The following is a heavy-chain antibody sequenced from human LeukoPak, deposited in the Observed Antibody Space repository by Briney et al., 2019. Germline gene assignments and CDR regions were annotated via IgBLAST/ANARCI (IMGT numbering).Heavy chain of an antibody. D-gene: IGHD4-23*01. CDR2: IYYSGST. Sequence: PSETLSLTCAVSGGSISSGGYYWSWIRQHPGKGLEWIGYIYYSGSTYYNPSLKSRVTISVDTSKNQFSLKLSSVTAADTAVYYCARDHSDYGGKFVGWFDPWGQGTLVTVSS. V-gene: IGHV4-31*11. CDR3: ARDHSDYGGKFVGWFDP. J-gene: IGHJ5*02. CDR1: GGSISSGGYY.